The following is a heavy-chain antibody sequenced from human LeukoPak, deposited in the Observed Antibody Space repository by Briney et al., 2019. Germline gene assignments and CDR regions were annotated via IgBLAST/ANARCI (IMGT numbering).Heavy chain of an antibody. D-gene: IGHD3-16*02. CDR2: INHRGST. J-gene: IGHJ4*01. Sequence: SSETLSLTCAVYGGSFSGYYWSWIRQPPGKGLEWIGEINHRGSTNYNPSLKSRVTISVDTSKNQFSLKLSSVTATDTAVYYCARRGGMITFGGVIVPYYFDYWGQGTLVTVSS. CDR3: ARRGGMITFGGVIVPYYFDY. CDR1: GGSFSGYY. V-gene: IGHV4-34*01.